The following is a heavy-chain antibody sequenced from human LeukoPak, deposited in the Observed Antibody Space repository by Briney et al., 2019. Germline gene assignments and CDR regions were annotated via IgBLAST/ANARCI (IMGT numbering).Heavy chain of an antibody. CDR2: ISSSGSTI. D-gene: IGHD2-2*01. CDR3: ARGPLHVVVPAATWFDP. Sequence: GGSLRLSCAASGFTFSTYEMNRVRQAPGKGPEWVSYISSSGSTIYYADSVKGRFTISRDNAKNSLYLQMNSLRAEDTAVYYCARGPLHVVVPAATWFDPWGQGILVTVSS. V-gene: IGHV3-48*03. J-gene: IGHJ5*02. CDR1: GFTFSTYE.